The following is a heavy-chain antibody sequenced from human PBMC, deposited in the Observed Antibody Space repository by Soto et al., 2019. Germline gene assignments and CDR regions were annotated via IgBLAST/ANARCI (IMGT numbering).Heavy chain of an antibody. CDR2: MNPNSGNT. D-gene: IGHD5-12*01. CDR1: GYTFTSYG. V-gene: IGHV1-8*01. Sequence: ASVKVSCKGSGYTFTSYGINWVRQATGQGLEWMGWMNPNSGNTGYAQKFQGRVTMTRNTSISTAYMELSSLRSEDTAVYYCARGRTPWTRFDPWGQGTLVTVSS. J-gene: IGHJ5*02. CDR3: ARGRTPWTRFDP.